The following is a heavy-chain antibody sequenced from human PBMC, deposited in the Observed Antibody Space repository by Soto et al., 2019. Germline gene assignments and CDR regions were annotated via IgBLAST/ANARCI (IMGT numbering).Heavy chain of an antibody. V-gene: IGHV1-46*03. Sequence: GTSVKVSCKESGYTLTSNYMQWVRQAPGQGLEWMGIINPSGGSTSYAQKFQGRVTMTRDTSTSTVYMELSSLRSEDTAVYYCGRGYSGYAIIRDGMDVWGQGTTVTVSS. CDR1: GYTLTSNY. CDR2: INPSGGST. CDR3: GRGYSGYAIIRDGMDV. J-gene: IGHJ6*02. D-gene: IGHD5-12*01.